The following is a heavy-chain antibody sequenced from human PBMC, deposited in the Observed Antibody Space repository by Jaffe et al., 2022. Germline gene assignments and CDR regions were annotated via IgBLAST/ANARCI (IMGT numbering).Heavy chain of an antibody. Sequence: QVQLQESGPGLVKPSQTLSLTCTVSGGSISSGSYYWSWIRQPAGKGLEWIGRIYTSGSTNYNPSLKSRVTISVDTSKNQFSLKLSSVTAADTAVYYCARDLGVTMIVSGGWFDPWGQGTLVTVSS. CDR3: ARDLGVTMIVSGGWFDP. CDR1: GGSISSGSYY. D-gene: IGHD3-22*01. V-gene: IGHV4-61*02. CDR2: IYTSGST. J-gene: IGHJ5*02.